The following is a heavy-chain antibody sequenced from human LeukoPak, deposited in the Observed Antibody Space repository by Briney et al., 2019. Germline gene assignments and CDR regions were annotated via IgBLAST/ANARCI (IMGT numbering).Heavy chain of an antibody. J-gene: IGHJ3*02. Sequence: GGSLRLSCAASGFTFSSYAMSWVRQAPGKGLEWVSAISGSGGGTYYADSVKGRFTISRDNSKNTLYLQMNSLRAEDTAVYYCAKGPDYYDSSGYYVARGGAFDIWGQGTMVTVSS. CDR1: GFTFSSYA. D-gene: IGHD3-22*01. CDR3: AKGPDYYDSSGYYVARGGAFDI. V-gene: IGHV3-23*01. CDR2: ISGSGGGT.